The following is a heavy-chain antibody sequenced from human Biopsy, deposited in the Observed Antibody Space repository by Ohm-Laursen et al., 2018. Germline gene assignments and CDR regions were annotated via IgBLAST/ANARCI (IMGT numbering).Heavy chain of an antibody. V-gene: IGHV4-59*08. CDR3: ARHAPSYSGSYWRYFDL. D-gene: IGHD1-26*01. J-gene: IGHJ2*01. Sequence: GTLSLTCTVSGGSISSYYWSWIRQPPGKGLEWIGYIYYTGSTNYNPSLKSRVTISVDTSMNHLSLRLTFVTAADTAVYYCARHAPSYSGSYWRYFDLWGRGNLVTVSS. CDR2: IYYTGST. CDR1: GGSISSYY.